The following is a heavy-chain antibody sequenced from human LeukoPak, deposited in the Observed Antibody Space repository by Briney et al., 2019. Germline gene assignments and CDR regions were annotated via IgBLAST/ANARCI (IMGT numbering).Heavy chain of an antibody. CDR2: IYTSGNT. J-gene: IGHJ6*03. Sequence: SETLSLTCTVSGGSISNSYWSWIRQPPGKGLEWIGLIYTSGNTDKSPFLKSRVTISVDMSKNQFSLRLSSVTAADTAVYYCARVLGAPGSYYMDVWGEGTTVTVSS. V-gene: IGHV4-4*09. CDR1: GGSISNSY. CDR3: ARVLGAPGSYYMDV. D-gene: IGHD3-16*01.